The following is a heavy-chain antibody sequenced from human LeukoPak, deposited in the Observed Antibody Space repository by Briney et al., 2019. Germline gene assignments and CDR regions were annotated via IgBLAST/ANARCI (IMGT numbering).Heavy chain of an antibody. Sequence: SETLSLTCTVSGGSISSYYWSWIRQPPGKGLEWLAYIYYSGTTNHNPSLKSRVTISVDMSKNQVSLKLSSVTAADTAMYYCARNGDGYNPLSLGYWGQGALVTVSS. J-gene: IGHJ4*02. CDR3: ARNGDGYNPLSLGY. D-gene: IGHD5-24*01. V-gene: IGHV4-59*01. CDR2: IYYSGTT. CDR1: GGSISSYY.